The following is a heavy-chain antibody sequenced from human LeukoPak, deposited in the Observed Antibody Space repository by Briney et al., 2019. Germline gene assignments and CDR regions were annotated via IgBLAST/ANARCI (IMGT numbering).Heavy chain of an antibody. J-gene: IGHJ4*02. CDR3: ARAGAWIQLWFMDY. CDR1: GFTFSSHA. V-gene: IGHV3-30*01. CDR2: ISYDGSNK. D-gene: IGHD5-18*01. Sequence: GGSLRLSCAASGFTFSSHAMHWDRQAPGKGLEWVAVISYDGSNKYYADSVKGRFTISRDNSKNTLYLQMNSLRAEDTAVYYCARAGAWIQLWFMDYWGQGTLVTVSS.